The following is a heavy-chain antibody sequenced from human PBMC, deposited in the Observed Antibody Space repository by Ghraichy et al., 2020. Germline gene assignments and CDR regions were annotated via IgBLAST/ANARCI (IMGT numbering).Heavy chain of an antibody. J-gene: IGHJ1*01. CDR1: GFSLSTSGVG. CDR2: IYWDDDK. V-gene: IGHV2-5*02. D-gene: IGHD6-19*01. CDR3: ALPPSYSSGWYRYPEYFQH. Sequence: SGPTLVKPTQTLTLTCTFSGFSLSTSGVGVGWIRQPPGKALEWLALIYWDDDKRYSPSLKSRLTITKDTSKNQVVLTMTNMDPVDTATYYCALPPSYSSGWYRYPEYFQHWGQGTLVTVSS.